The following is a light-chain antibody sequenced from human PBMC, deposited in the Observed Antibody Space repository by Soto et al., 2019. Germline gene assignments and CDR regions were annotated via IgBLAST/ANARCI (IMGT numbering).Light chain of an antibody. CDR2: AAS. Sequence: EIVLTQSPGTLSLSPGERATLSCRASQSINNRYLAWYQQKPDQAPRLLIYAASSKATGIPDRFSGSGSGTDFTLTISRLEPEDFAVYYCQQYGSSTGFTFGPGTKVDIK. V-gene: IGKV3-20*01. CDR1: QSINNRY. J-gene: IGKJ3*01. CDR3: QQYGSSTGFT.